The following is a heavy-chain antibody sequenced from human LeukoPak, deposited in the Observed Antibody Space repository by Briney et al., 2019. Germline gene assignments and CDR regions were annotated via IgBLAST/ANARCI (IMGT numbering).Heavy chain of an antibody. CDR3: AKGADP. CDR1: GFTFSSYG. Sequence: GGSLRLSCAASGFTFSSYGMHWVRQAPGKGLEWVAFIRYDGSEKYYADSVKGRFTISRDNSKNTLYLQMNSPRAEDTAVYYCAKGADPWGQGTLVTVSS. J-gene: IGHJ5*02. CDR2: IRYDGSEK. V-gene: IGHV3-30*02.